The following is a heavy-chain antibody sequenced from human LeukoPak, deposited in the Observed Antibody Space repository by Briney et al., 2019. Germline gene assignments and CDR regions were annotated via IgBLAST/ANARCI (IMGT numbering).Heavy chain of an antibody. CDR3: AKGSQGWPYFFDY. V-gene: IGHV3-23*01. CDR2: IGSGGEST. CDR1: GFTFSNFA. D-gene: IGHD6-19*01. Sequence: GGSLRLSCSASGFTFSNFAMSWVRQAPGKGLEWVSAIGSGGESTYYADSVKGRFTISRDNSENTLSLQVNGLRAEDSAVYYCAKGSQGWPYFFDYWGRGTLVTASS. J-gene: IGHJ4*02.